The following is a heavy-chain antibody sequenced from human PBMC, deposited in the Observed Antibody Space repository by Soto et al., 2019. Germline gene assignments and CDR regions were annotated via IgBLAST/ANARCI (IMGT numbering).Heavy chain of an antibody. CDR3: ARAPGMWQP. J-gene: IGHJ4*02. V-gene: IGHV4-59*01. CDR2: IYYSGST. D-gene: IGHD2-21*01. Sequence: PSETLSLTCTVSGGSISSYYWSWIRQPPGKGLEWIGYIYYSGSTNYNPSLKSRVTISVDTSKNQFSLKLSSVTAADTAVYYCARAPGMWQPWGQGTLVTVSS. CDR1: GGSISSYY.